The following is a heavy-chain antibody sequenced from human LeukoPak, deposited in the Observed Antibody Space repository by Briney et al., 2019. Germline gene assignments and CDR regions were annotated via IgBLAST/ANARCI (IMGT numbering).Heavy chain of an antibody. CDR3: ARGYSYGSDYYYGMDV. D-gene: IGHD5-18*01. V-gene: IGHV1-18*01. J-gene: IGHJ6*02. Sequence: ASVKVSCKASGYTFTSYAISWVRQAPGQGLEWMGWISDYNGNTKYAQKVQGRVTITTDTSTSTAYMELRSLRSDDTAVYYCARGYSYGSDYYYGMDVWGQGTTVTVSS. CDR2: ISDYNGNT. CDR1: GYTFTSYA.